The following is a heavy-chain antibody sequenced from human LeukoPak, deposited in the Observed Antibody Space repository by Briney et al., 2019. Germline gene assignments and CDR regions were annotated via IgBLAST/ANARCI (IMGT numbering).Heavy chain of an antibody. CDR3: ARDHGGYYFDY. Sequence: GGSLRLSCAASGFTFSGSAMHWVRQASGKGLEWVGRIRSKANSYATAYAASVKGRFTISRDNSKNTLYLQMNSLRAEDTAVYYCARDHGGYYFDYWGQGTLVTVSS. CDR2: IRSKANSYAT. J-gene: IGHJ4*02. V-gene: IGHV3-73*01. CDR1: GFTFSGSA.